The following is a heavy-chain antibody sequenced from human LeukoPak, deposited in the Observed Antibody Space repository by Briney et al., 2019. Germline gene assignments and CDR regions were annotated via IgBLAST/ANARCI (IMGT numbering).Heavy chain of an antibody. J-gene: IGHJ4*02. CDR2: ISSSSRYI. D-gene: IGHD5-18*01. CDR3: ATSPVYSYGHPYYFDY. V-gene: IGHV3-21*01. CDR1: GFTFSSYS. Sequence: GRSLRLSCAGSGFTFSSYSMNWVRQAPGKGLEWVSCISSSSRYIYYADSVKGRVTISRDNAKNSLYLQMNSLRAEDTAVYYCATSPVYSYGHPYYFDYWGQGTLVTVSS.